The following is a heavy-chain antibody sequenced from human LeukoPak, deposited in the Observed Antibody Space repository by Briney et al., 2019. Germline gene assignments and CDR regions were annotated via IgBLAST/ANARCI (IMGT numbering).Heavy chain of an antibody. J-gene: IGHJ4*02. CDR3: AKVWVVVTALDDY. CDR1: GFTFSSYG. CDR2: IRYDGSNK. V-gene: IGHV3-30*02. Sequence: GGSLRLSCAASGFTFSSYGVHWVRQAPGKGLEWVAFIRYDGSNKYYADSVKGRFTISRDNSKNTLYLQMNSLRAEDTAVYYCAKVWVVVTALDDYWGQGTLVTVSS. D-gene: IGHD2-21*02.